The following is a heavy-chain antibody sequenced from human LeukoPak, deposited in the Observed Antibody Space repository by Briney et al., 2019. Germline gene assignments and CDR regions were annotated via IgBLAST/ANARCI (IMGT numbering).Heavy chain of an antibody. D-gene: IGHD3-22*01. Sequence: GGSLRLSCAASGFTFSGSAIHWVRQASGIGLEWLGRIRSKANSYATAYAASVNGRFTISRDDSQNTAYLHMNSLKTEDTAAYYCTSRPTPFYYYDSSASDAFESWGQGTMVTVSS. CDR1: GFTFSGSA. CDR3: TSRPTPFYYYDSSASDAFES. CDR2: IRSKANSYAT. J-gene: IGHJ3*02. V-gene: IGHV3-73*01.